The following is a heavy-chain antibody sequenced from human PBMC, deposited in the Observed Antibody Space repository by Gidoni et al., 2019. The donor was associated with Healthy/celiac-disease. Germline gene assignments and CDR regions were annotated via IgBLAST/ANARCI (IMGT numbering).Heavy chain of an antibody. CDR3: TTDGDWFGELFSWFDP. CDR2: IKSKTDGGTT. CDR1: GFTFSNAW. Sequence: EVQLVESGGGLVKPGGSLRLSCAASGFTFSNAWMGWVRQAPGKGLEWVGRIKSKTDGGTTDYAAPVKGRFTISRDDSKNTLYLQMNSLKTEDTAVYYCTTDGDWFGELFSWFDPWGQGTLVTVSS. D-gene: IGHD3-10*01. V-gene: IGHV3-15*01. J-gene: IGHJ5*02.